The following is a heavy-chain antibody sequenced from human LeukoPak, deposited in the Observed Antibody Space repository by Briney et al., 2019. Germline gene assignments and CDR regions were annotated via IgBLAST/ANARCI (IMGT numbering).Heavy chain of an antibody. Sequence: GGSLRLSCAASGFTFSDYGMHWVRQAPGKGLEWVAVISYDGSTKYYADSVKGRFTISRDNSKNTLYLQMNGLRTEDTAVYYCAASGYTWGQGTLVTVSS. CDR3: AASGYT. V-gene: IGHV3-30*03. CDR2: ISYDGSTK. D-gene: IGHD6-13*01. CDR1: GFTFSDYG. J-gene: IGHJ5*02.